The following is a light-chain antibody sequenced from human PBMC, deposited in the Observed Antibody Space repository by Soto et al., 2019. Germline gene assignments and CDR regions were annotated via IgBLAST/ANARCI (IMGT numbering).Light chain of an antibody. CDR1: QSVTKY. J-gene: IGKJ2*01. CDR3: QLRRNWVKT. Sequence: EIVLTQSPATLSLSPGEIATLSCRGSQSVTKYLAWYQQKPGQVPRLIIYDVTNRATGIPARFSGSGSGTDFTLTISSLEPEDSAVYYYQLRRNWVKTLGKGTKLEIK. CDR2: DVT. V-gene: IGKV3-11*01.